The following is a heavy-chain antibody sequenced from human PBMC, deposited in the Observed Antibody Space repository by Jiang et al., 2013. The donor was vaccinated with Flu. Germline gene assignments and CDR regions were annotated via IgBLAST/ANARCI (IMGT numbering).Heavy chain of an antibody. V-gene: IGHV4-39*01. CDR2: IYYSGST. CDR1: GGSISSSSYY. D-gene: IGHD6-19*01. J-gene: IGHJ4*02. CDR3: ARGANRGSGWPGALGY. Sequence: PGLVKPSETLSLTCTVSGGSISSSSYYWGWIRQPPGKGLEWIGSIYYSGSTYYNPSLKSRVTISVDTSKNQFSLKLSSVTAADTAVYYCARGANRGSGWPGALGYWGQGTLVTVSS.